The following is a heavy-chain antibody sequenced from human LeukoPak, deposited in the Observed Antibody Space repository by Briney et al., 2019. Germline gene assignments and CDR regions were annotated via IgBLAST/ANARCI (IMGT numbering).Heavy chain of an antibody. Sequence: GGSLRLSCAASGFIFSTYAMNWVRQAPGKGLEWVAVISYDGSNEYYADSVKGRFTISKDNSKNTLYLQMNSLRAEDTAVYYCARGLNVDIVATIPSWGQGTLVTVSS. V-gene: IGHV3-30*04. D-gene: IGHD5-12*01. CDR3: ARGLNVDIVATIPS. CDR1: GFIFSTYA. CDR2: ISYDGSNE. J-gene: IGHJ5*02.